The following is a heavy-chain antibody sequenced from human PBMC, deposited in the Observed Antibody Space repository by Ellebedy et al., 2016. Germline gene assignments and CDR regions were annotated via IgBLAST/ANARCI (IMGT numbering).Heavy chain of an antibody. CDR2: ISRDGGAT. Sequence: GESLKISCAASGFPFSSYSMNWVRQAPGKGLEWLSYISRDGGATYYADSVKGRFTISRDNAKNTLYLQMNSLRAEDTAVYYCARERVTGYFDYWGQGTLVTVSS. V-gene: IGHV3-48*04. J-gene: IGHJ4*02. D-gene: IGHD1-14*01. CDR3: ARERVTGYFDY. CDR1: GFPFSSYS.